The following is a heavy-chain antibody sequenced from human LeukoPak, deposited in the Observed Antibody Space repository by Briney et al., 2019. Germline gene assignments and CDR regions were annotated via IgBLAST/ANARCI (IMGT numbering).Heavy chain of an antibody. CDR1: GFSLRTTEMC. J-gene: IGHJ6*02. CDR3: ARIVLRNGYNKLGYYYFAMDV. V-gene: IGHV2-70*11. CDR2: IDWDDDK. Sequence: ESGPTLVNPTQTLTLTCTFSGFSLRTTEMCVSWIRQPPGKALEWLARIDWDDDKYYNTFLKTRLTISKDTSKNQVVLTMTNMDPVDTATYYCARIVLRNGYNKLGYYYFAMDVWGQGTTVTVSS. D-gene: IGHD5-24*01.